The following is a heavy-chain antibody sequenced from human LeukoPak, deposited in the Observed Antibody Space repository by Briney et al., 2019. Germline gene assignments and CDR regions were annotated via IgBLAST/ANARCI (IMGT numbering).Heavy chain of an antibody. CDR2: ISAYNGNT. CDR1: GYTFTSYG. V-gene: IGHV1-18*01. D-gene: IGHD6-13*01. CDR3: ARGHSGSSWSVFNY. Sequence: VASVKVSCKASGYTFTSYGISWVRQAPGQGLEWMGWISAYNGNTNYAQKFQGRVTITRNTSISTAYMELSSLRSEDTAVYYCARGHSGSSWSVFNYWGQGTLVTVSS. J-gene: IGHJ4*02.